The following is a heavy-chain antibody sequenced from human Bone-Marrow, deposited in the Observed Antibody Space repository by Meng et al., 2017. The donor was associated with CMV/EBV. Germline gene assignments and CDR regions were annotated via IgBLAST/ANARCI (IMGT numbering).Heavy chain of an antibody. CDR1: GFTFSDYY. J-gene: IGHJ4*02. V-gene: IGHV3-7*01. D-gene: IGHD6-13*01. CDR2: IKHDGSER. Sequence: GESLKISCAASGFTFSDYYMTWIRQAPGKGLEWVANIKHDGSERYYVDSVKGRFTISRDNAKNSLYLQMNSLRAEDTAAYFCARGDYWAAAGTRSDYWGQGSLVTVSS. CDR3: ARGDYWAAAGTRSDY.